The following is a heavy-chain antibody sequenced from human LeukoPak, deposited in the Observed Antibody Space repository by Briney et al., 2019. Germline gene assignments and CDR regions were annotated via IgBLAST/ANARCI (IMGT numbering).Heavy chain of an antibody. CDR2: ISSGSSTI. Sequence: GGSLRLSCAASGFTFSDYSMNWVRQAPGKGLEWVSYISSGSSTIYYADSVKGRFTISRDNAKNSLYLQMNSLRAEDTAVYYCARLEPFIAAAGTGAFDIWGQGTMVTVSS. J-gene: IGHJ3*02. D-gene: IGHD6-13*01. CDR3: ARLEPFIAAAGTGAFDI. V-gene: IGHV3-48*04. CDR1: GFTFSDYS.